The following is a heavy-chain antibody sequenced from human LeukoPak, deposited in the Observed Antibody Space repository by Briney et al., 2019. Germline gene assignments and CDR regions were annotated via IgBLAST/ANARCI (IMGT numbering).Heavy chain of an antibody. J-gene: IGHJ5*02. CDR1: GGSFSGYY. CDR2: INHSGST. Sequence: SETLSLTCAVYGGSFSGYYWSWIRQPPGKGLEWIGEINHSGSTNYNPSLKSRVTISVDTSKNQFSLKLSSVTAADTAVYYCARGPVTRYNWFDPWGQGTLVTASS. D-gene: IGHD4-17*01. V-gene: IGHV4-34*01. CDR3: ARGPVTRYNWFDP.